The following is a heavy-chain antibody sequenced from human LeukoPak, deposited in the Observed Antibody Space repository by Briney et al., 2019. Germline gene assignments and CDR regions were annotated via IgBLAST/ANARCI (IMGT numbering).Heavy chain of an antibody. V-gene: IGHV4-34*01. CDR1: GGSVSGYS. Sequence: SETLSLTCAVSGGSVSGYSWSWVRQPPGKGLEWIGDITDRGGTSYTPSLKSRVTISLDTSKNQFSLHLTSVTAADTAVYFCARVPDWEPIDKWGQGTLVTVSS. J-gene: IGHJ4*02. D-gene: IGHD1-26*01. CDR2: ITDRGGT. CDR3: ARVPDWEPIDK.